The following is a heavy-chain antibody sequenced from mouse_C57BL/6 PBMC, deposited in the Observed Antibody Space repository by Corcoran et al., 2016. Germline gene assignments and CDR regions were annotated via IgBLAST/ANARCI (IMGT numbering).Heavy chain of an antibody. J-gene: IGHJ3*01. CDR2: INTYSGVP. CDR3: ARESYYDYGAY. Sequence: QIQLVQSGPELKKPGETVKISCKASGYTFTTYGMSWVKQAPGKGLKWMGWINTYSGVPTYADDFKGRFAFSLETSASTAYLQINNLKKEDTATYFCARESYYDYGAYWGQGTLVTVSA. CDR1: GYTFTTYG. D-gene: IGHD2-4*01. V-gene: IGHV9-3*01.